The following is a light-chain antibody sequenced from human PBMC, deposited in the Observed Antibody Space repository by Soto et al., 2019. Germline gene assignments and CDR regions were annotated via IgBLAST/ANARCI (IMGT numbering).Light chain of an antibody. V-gene: IGKV3-20*01. Sequence: EIVLTQSPGTLSLSPGERATLSCRASQSVSSSSLAWYQHKSGQPPRLLIYGASSRAAGIPDRFSGSGSGTDFTLTISRLEPEDFAVYYCHQFGSSPPRTIGQGSKVEIK. CDR2: GAS. J-gene: IGKJ1*01. CDR1: QSVSSSS. CDR3: HQFGSSPPRT.